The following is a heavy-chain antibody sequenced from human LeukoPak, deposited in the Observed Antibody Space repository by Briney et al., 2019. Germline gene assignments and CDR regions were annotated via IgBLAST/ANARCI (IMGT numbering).Heavy chain of an antibody. D-gene: IGHD2-21*02. Sequence: PGGSLRLSCAASGFTFSGYPIHWVRQAPGKGLEWVAVISYDGSNKYYADSVKGRFTISRDNAKNSLYLQMNSLRAEDTAVYYCARGTCGGDCFDDYWGQGTLVTVSS. CDR2: ISYDGSNK. CDR3: ARGTCGGDCFDDY. J-gene: IGHJ4*02. V-gene: IGHV3-30-3*01. CDR1: GFTFSGYP.